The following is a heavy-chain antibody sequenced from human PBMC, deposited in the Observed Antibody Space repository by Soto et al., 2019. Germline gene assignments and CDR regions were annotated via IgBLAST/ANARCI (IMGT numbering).Heavy chain of an antibody. J-gene: IGHJ6*02. V-gene: IGHV4-34*01. Sequence: QVQLQQWGAGLLKPSETLSLTCAVYGGSFSGYYWSWIRQPPGKGLEWIGEINHSGSTNYNPSLKSRVTISVDTSKNQFSLKLSSVTAADTAVYYCAREVYYGSGSYAPRGRKGPMRMDVWGQGTTVTVSS. CDR3: AREVYYGSGSYAPRGRKGPMRMDV. D-gene: IGHD3-10*01. CDR1: GGSFSGYY. CDR2: INHSGST.